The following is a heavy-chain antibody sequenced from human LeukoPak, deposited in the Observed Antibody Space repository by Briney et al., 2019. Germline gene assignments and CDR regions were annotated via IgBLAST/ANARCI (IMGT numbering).Heavy chain of an antibody. J-gene: IGHJ4*02. CDR3: ATQAEGYNSYFDY. CDR1: GFTVSSNY. Sequence: PGGSLRLSCAASGFTVSSNYMSWVRQAPGKGLEWVSNIYSGGNTYYADSVKGRFTISRDNSKNTLYLQMNNLRTEDTAVYYCATQAEGYNSYFDYWGQGTLVTVSS. CDR2: IYSGGNT. V-gene: IGHV3-53*05. D-gene: IGHD5-24*01.